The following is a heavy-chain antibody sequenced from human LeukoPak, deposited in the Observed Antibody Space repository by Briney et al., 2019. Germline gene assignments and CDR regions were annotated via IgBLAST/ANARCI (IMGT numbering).Heavy chain of an antibody. D-gene: IGHD5-12*01. Sequence: PGGSLRLSCAASGLTFSAYYMSWIRQAPGKGLEWVSYISSNGNYKSYADSVKGRFTISRDNAQNSLYLQMNSLRAEDTAVYYCARSLRGYGGYDSNPLDYWGQGTLITVSS. CDR2: ISSNGNYK. CDR1: GLTFSAYY. J-gene: IGHJ4*02. CDR3: ARSLRGYGGYDSNPLDY. V-gene: IGHV3-11*06.